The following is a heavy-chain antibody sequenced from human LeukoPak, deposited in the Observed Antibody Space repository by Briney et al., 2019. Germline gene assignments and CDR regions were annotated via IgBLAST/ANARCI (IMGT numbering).Heavy chain of an antibody. J-gene: IGHJ4*02. CDR1: GFTLSRYW. CDR3: ARKKSDNYDSSGSLDY. V-gene: IGHV3-7*01. Sequence: GGSLRPSCAASGFTLSRYWMSWVRQAPGKGLEWVANIKEDGSETYYEDSVKGRFTVSRDNAKNSLYLQMNSLRAEDTAVYYCARKKSDNYDSSGSLDYWGQGTLVTVSS. D-gene: IGHD3-22*01. CDR2: IKEDGSET.